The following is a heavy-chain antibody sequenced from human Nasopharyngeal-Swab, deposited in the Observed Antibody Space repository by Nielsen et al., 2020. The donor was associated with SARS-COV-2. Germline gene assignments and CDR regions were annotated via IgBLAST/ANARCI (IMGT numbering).Heavy chain of an antibody. Sequence: ASVKVSCKASGGTFSSYATNSVRQATGQGLEWMGWMNPNSGNTGYAQKFQGRVTMTRNTSISTAYMELSSLRSEDTAVYYCAREGQQLVLDYYGMDVWGQGTTVTVSS. J-gene: IGHJ6*02. CDR3: AREGQQLVLDYYGMDV. CDR2: MNPNSGNT. CDR1: GGTFSSYA. V-gene: IGHV1-8*02. D-gene: IGHD6-13*01.